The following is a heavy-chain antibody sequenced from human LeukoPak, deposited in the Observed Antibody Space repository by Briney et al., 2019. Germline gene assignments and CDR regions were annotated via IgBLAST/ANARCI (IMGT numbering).Heavy chain of an antibody. Sequence: GRSLRLSCAASGFTFSSYTVHWVRQAPGKGLDWVAVMSNDGSNKYYADSVKGRFTISRDNSKNTLYLQMNSLRAEDTAVYYCASPSRGGWPHPQDYWGQGTLVTVSS. CDR2: MSNDGSNK. CDR1: GFTFSSYT. V-gene: IGHV3-30*01. D-gene: IGHD6-19*01. CDR3: ASPSRGGWPHPQDY. J-gene: IGHJ4*02.